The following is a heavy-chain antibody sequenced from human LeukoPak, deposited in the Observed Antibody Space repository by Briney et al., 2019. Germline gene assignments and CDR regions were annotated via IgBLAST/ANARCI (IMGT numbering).Heavy chain of an antibody. J-gene: IGHJ4*02. CDR2: ISYDGSNK. V-gene: IGHV3-30-3*01. CDR3: ARGREWELLRSYFDY. D-gene: IGHD1-26*01. CDR1: GFTFSSYA. Sequence: GGSLRLSCAASGFTFSSYAMHWVRQAPGKGLEWVAVISYDGSNKYYADSVKGRFTISRDNSKNTPYLQMNSLRAEDTAVYYCARGREWELLRSYFDYWGQGTLVTVSS.